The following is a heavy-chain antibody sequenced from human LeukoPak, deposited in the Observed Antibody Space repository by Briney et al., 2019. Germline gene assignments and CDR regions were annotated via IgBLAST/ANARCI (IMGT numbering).Heavy chain of an antibody. Sequence: GGSLRLSCAASGFTFSGYAMSWVRQAPGKGLEWVSYISSSSSTIYYADSVKGRFTISRDNAKNSLYLQMNSLRDEDTAVYYCARGYYDSSGYYYERNFDYWGQGTLVTVSS. V-gene: IGHV3-48*02. CDR2: ISSSSSTI. CDR3: ARGYYDSSGYYYERNFDY. CDR1: GFTFSGYA. J-gene: IGHJ4*02. D-gene: IGHD3-22*01.